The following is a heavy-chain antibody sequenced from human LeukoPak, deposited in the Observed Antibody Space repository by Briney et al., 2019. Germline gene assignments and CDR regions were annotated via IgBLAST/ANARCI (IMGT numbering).Heavy chain of an antibody. J-gene: IGHJ5*02. CDR1: GYTFTGYY. CDR3: ARDNNWFDP. CDR2: INPNNGGT. Sequence: ASVKVSCKASGYTFTGYYMHWVRQAPGQGLEWMGWINPNNGGTSYAQKFQGRVTMTRDTSITTAYMELPSLTSDDTAVYYCARDNNWFDPWGQGTLVTVSS. V-gene: IGHV1-2*02.